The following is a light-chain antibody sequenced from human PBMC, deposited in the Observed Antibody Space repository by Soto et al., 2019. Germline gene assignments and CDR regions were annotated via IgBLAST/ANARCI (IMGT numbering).Light chain of an antibody. CDR2: AAS. Sequence: DIQLTQSPSSLSASAGYIVTITCRASQGIRNYLAWYRQTPGKTPELLIYAASTLQSGVSSRFSGSGSGTDFTLTISSLQPEDVGTYYCQKYYTAPWTFGQGTKVDI. CDR3: QKYYTAPWT. CDR1: QGIRNY. J-gene: IGKJ1*01. V-gene: IGKV1-27*01.